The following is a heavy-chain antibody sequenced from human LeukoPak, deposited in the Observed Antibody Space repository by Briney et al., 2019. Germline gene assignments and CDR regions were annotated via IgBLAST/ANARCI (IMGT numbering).Heavy chain of an antibody. J-gene: IGHJ4*02. CDR3: ARLWEPNDY. Sequence: SETLSLTCTVSGGSISTYYWSWIRQPPGRGLEWIGYIYYSGSTNYNPSLKSRVTISVDTSKNQFSLKLTSVTAADTAVYCCARLWEPNDYWGQGTLVTVSS. D-gene: IGHD1-26*01. CDR2: IYYSGST. CDR1: GGSISTYY. V-gene: IGHV4-59*01.